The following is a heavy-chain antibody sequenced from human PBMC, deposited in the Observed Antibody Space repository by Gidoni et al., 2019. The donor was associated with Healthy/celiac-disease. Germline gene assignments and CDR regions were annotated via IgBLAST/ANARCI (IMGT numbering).Heavy chain of an antibody. CDR3: ARNNRIAYGGFDP. CDR2: IYYSGST. CDR1: GGPISSYY. D-gene: IGHD2-21*01. J-gene: IGHJ5*02. V-gene: IGHV4-59*01. Sequence: QVQLQESGPGLVTPSETLSLTCPVSGGPISSYYWSWIRQPPGKGLEWIGYIYYSGSTNYNPSLKSRVTISVDTSKNQFSLKLSSVTAADTAVYYCARNNRIAYGGFDPWGQGTLVTVSS.